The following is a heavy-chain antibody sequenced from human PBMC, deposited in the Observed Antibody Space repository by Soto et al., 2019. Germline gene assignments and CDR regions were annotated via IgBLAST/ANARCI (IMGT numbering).Heavy chain of an antibody. D-gene: IGHD1-20*01. CDR3: AREVADNWNDGSQFDY. V-gene: IGHV3-30-3*01. CDR2: ISYDGSNK. Sequence: QVQLVESGGGVVQPGRSLRLSCAASGFTFSSYAMHWVRQAPGKGLEWVAVISYDGSNKYYADSVKGRFTLSRDNSKNTLYLQMNSLRAEDTAVYYCAREVADNWNDGSQFDYWGQGTLVTVSS. J-gene: IGHJ4*02. CDR1: GFTFSSYA.